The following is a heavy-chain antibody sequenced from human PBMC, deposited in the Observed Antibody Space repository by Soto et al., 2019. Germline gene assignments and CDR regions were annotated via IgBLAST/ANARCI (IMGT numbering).Heavy chain of an antibody. CDR2: ISYDGSNK. CDR3: AKERRYSFDAFDI. Sequence: QVQLVESGGGVVQPGRSLRLSCAASGFTFSSYGMHWVRQAPGKGLEWVAIISYDGSNKYYGDSVKGRFTISRDNYKNTLYLQMNSLRAEDTAVYYCAKERRYSFDAFDIWGQGTMVTVSS. D-gene: IGHD5-18*01. J-gene: IGHJ3*02. CDR1: GFTFSSYG. V-gene: IGHV3-30*18.